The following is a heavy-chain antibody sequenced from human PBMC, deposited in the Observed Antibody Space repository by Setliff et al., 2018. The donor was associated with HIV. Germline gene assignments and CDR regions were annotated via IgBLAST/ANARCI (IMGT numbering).Heavy chain of an antibody. CDR3: ARVRPAPGAALDY. Sequence: ASVKVSCKTSGYNFSPYRKHWVRQAPGQGLEWIGIIDPGSGAATYAQKLQGRITMTRDTSTTTVYMHLNSHTSDDSAVYFCARVRPAPGAALDYWGQGTLVTVSS. D-gene: IGHD6-13*01. V-gene: IGHV1-46*04. CDR1: GYNFSPYR. CDR2: IDPGSGAA. J-gene: IGHJ4*02.